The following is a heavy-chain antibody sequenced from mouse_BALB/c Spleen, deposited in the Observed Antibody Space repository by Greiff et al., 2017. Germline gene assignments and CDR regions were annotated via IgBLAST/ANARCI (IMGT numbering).Heavy chain of an antibody. CDR1: GFTFSSFG. Sequence: EVMLVESGGGLVQPGGSRKLSCAASGFTFSSFGMHWVRQAPEKGLEWVAYISSGSSTIYYADTVKGRFTISRNNPKNTLFLQMTSLRSEDTAMYYCARLQGNSDYWGQGTTLTVSS. J-gene: IGHJ2*01. CDR2: ISSGSSTI. CDR3: ARLQGNSDY. V-gene: IGHV5-17*02.